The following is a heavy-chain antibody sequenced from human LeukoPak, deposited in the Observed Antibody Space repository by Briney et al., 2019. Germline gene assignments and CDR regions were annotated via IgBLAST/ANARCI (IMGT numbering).Heavy chain of an antibody. CDR1: SGSISSSSYF. J-gene: IGHJ4*02. CDR2: TYYSGST. CDR3: ARLAVAGTVIDY. Sequence: NSSETLSLTCTVSSGSISSSSYFWGWIRQPPGKGLEWIGSTYYSGSTYFNPPLGSRVTISVDTSRNQFSLKLSSVTAADTAVYYCARLAVAGTVIDYWGQGTLVTVSS. V-gene: IGHV4-39*01. D-gene: IGHD6-19*01.